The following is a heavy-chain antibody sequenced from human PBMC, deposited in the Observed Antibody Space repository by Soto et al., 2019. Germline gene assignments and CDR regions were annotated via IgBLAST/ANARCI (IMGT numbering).Heavy chain of an antibody. V-gene: IGHV4-61*01. D-gene: IGHD1-7*01. J-gene: IGHJ4*02. CDR2: IYRTGST. CDR1: GGSVSSGSHQ. Sequence: SETLSLTCTVSGGSVSSGSHQWSWIRQSPGKGLEWIGEIYRTGSTNYNPSLKSRVTISLDKSENQFSLKVTSLTAADTAVYYCASRDPGTSVDYWGQGTLVTVSS. CDR3: ASRDPGTSVDY.